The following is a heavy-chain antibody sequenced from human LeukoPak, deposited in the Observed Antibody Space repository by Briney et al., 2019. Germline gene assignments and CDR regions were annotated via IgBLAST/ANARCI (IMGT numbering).Heavy chain of an antibody. Sequence: ASVKVSCKVSGYTLTELSMHWVRQAPGKGLEWMGGFDPEDGETIYAQKFQGRATMTEDTSTDTAYMELSSLRSEDTAVYYCATADLSIVGAPTAAFDIWGQGTMVTVSS. CDR1: GYTLTELS. J-gene: IGHJ3*02. CDR3: ATADLSIVGAPTAAFDI. V-gene: IGHV1-24*01. D-gene: IGHD1-26*01. CDR2: FDPEDGET.